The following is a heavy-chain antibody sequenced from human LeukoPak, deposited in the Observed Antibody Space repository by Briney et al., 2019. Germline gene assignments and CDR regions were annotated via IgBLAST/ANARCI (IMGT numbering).Heavy chain of an antibody. V-gene: IGHV4-34*01. D-gene: IGHD6-19*01. Sequence: GSLRLSCAASGFTFTSYWMSWIRQPPGKGLEWIGEINHSGSTNYNPSLKSRVTISVDTSKNQFSLKLSSVTAADTAVYYCARGKFGSGWYVRSYYYYYMDVWGKGTTVTVSS. J-gene: IGHJ6*03. CDR3: ARGKFGSGWYVRSYYYYYMDV. CDR2: INHSGST. CDR1: GFTFTSYW.